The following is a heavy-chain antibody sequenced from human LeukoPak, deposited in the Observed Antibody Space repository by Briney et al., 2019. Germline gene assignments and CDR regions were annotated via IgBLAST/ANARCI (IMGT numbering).Heavy chain of an antibody. Sequence: GRSLRLSCAASGFTFSNNALSWVRQAPGKWLDWVSVISGSGGSTYYADSVKGRFTISRDTSKNTLYLQMDSLRAGDAAVYYCARGRLRVIDAFDIWGQGTMVTVSS. J-gene: IGHJ3*02. D-gene: IGHD2-21*01. CDR1: GFTFSNNA. V-gene: IGHV3-23*01. CDR2: ISGSGGST. CDR3: ARGRLRVIDAFDI.